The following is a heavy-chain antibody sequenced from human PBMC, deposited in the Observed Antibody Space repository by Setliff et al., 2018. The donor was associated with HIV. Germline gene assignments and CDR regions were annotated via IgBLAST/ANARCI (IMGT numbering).Heavy chain of an antibody. Sequence: GASVKVSCKTSGGTLSNYVITWVRQAPGQGLEWMGMIIPMYNIPAYAQKFQGRVTFTADESTSTAYMELSSLRPEDTAVYYCARGQKMYLMITMLGGYYYYHMDVWGQGTTVTAP. CDR1: GGTLSNYV. J-gene: IGHJ6*02. CDR2: IIPMYNIP. V-gene: IGHV1-69*13. CDR3: ARGQKMYLMITMLGGYYYYHMDV. D-gene: IGHD3-10*02.